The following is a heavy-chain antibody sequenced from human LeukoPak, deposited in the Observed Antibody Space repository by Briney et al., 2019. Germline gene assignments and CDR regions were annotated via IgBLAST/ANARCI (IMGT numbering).Heavy chain of an antibody. CDR1: GFTFSSYW. Sequence: GGSLRLSCAASGFTFSSYWMSWVRXXXXXXXXXXANIKQDGSEKYXXDSVKGRFTXXRDNAKNSLYLQMNSLRAEDTAVYYCARGLRSGSYCDYWGQGTLVTVSS. J-gene: IGHJ4*02. CDR2: IKQDGSEK. D-gene: IGHD1-26*01. CDR3: ARGLRSGSYCDY. V-gene: IGHV3-7*01.